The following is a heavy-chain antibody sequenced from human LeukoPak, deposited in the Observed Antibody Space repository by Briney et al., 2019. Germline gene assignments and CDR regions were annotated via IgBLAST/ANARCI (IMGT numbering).Heavy chain of an antibody. D-gene: IGHD1-1*01. V-gene: IGHV1-24*01. J-gene: IGHJ4*02. CDR1: GYTLTELS. CDR3: ATGLRRTGTVDY. CDR2: FDPEDGET. Sequence: ASVKGSCKVSGYTLTELSMHWVRQAPGKGLEWMGGFDPEDGETIYAQKFQGRVTMTEDTSTDTAYMELSSLRSEDTAVYYCATGLRRTGTVDYWGQGTLVTVSS.